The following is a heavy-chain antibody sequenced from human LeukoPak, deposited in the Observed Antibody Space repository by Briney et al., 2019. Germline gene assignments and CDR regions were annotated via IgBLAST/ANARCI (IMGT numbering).Heavy chain of an antibody. J-gene: IGHJ3*02. Sequence: GGSLRLSCLVSGLTLSSYSMNWVRQAPGKGLEWLSYSSRSSSYIYYANSVKGRFTISRDNAKNSVYLQMSSLRVEDTAVYYCAREGHSSGHCGAFDIWGQGTMVTVSS. D-gene: IGHD3-22*01. CDR2: SSRSSSYI. CDR3: AREGHSSGHCGAFDI. V-gene: IGHV3-21*05. CDR1: GLTLSSYS.